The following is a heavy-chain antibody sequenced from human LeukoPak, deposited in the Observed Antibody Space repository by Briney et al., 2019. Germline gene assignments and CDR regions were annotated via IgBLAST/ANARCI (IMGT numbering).Heavy chain of an antibody. CDR1: GGSFSGYY. Sequence: PSETLSLTCAVYGGSFSGYYWSWIRQPPGKGLEWIGEINHSGSTNYNPSLKSRVTISVDTSKNQFSLKLSSVTAADTAVYYCARRVYYYSSGSYYNGRDLDYWGQGTLVTVSS. V-gene: IGHV4-34*01. D-gene: IGHD3-10*01. J-gene: IGHJ4*02. CDR2: INHSGST. CDR3: ARRVYYYSSGSYYNGRDLDY.